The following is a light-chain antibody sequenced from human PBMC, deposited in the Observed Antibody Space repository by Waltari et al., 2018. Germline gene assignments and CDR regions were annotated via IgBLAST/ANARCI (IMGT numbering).Light chain of an antibody. CDR1: ESFGRY. J-gene: IGKJ2*01. Sequence: DIQMTQSPSSLSASVGDRITITCRASESFGRYLNRYQQRPGKAPKLLIYAASNLQSGAPSRFSGSGPGTAFTLTISSLQPEDSATYYCQQSYTSPYTFGQGT. CDR2: AAS. V-gene: IGKV1-39*01. CDR3: QQSYTSPYT.